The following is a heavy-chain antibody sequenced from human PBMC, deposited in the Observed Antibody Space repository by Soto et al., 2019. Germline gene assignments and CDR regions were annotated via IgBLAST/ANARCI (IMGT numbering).Heavy chain of an antibody. Sequence: QVQLVQSGAEVKKPGSSVKVSCKASGGTFSSYAISWVRQAPGQGLEWMGGIIPIFGTANYAQKFQGRVTITADESPSTGDMELSSLRSEDTAVYYCARGGAVAGDKGFDYWGQGTLVTVSS. J-gene: IGHJ4*02. CDR3: ARGGAVAGDKGFDY. D-gene: IGHD6-19*01. CDR1: GGTFSSYA. CDR2: IIPIFGTA. V-gene: IGHV1-69*12.